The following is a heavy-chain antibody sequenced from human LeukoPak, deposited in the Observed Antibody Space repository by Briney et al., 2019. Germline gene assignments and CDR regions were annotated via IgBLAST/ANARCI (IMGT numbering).Heavy chain of an antibody. Sequence: SETLSLTCAVSGGSIRSYYWSWIRQPPGKGLEWIGYIYFSGSTSYNPSLKSRVTISVDRSKNQFSLKLSSVAAADTAVYYCARSYDTNFDYWGQGTLVTVSS. CDR1: GGSIRSYY. CDR3: ARSYDTNFDY. J-gene: IGHJ4*02. D-gene: IGHD3-3*01. V-gene: IGHV4-59*01. CDR2: IYFSGST.